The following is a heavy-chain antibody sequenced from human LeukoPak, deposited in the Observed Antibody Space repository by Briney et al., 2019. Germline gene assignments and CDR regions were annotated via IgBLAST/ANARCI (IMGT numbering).Heavy chain of an antibody. J-gene: IGHJ2*01. V-gene: IGHV3-13*01. D-gene: IGHD2-2*01. CDR3: ARGYTSPLDWYFDL. CDR2: IGNAGDT. CDR1: GFTVSSSD. Sequence: GGSLRLACAASGFTVSSSDMHWVRPATGKGLEWVSTIGNAGDTYYPDSVEGRFSISRENAKNSLYLQMNSLRAGDTAVYYCARGYTSPLDWYFDLWGRGTLVTVSS.